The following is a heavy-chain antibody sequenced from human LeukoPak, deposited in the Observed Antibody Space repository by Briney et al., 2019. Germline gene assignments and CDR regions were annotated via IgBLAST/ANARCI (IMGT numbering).Heavy chain of an antibody. CDR2: ISNSRTTI. CDR3: ARGGNTGYNYNAFDI. D-gene: IGHD3-9*01. Sequence: GGSLRLSCAVSGFTFSSHEMDWVRQAPGKGLEWTSHISNSRTTIHTYYADSVRGRFTVFRDNSKNSLYLQMNSLRAEDTAIYYCARGGNTGYNYNAFDIWGQGTMVTVSS. V-gene: IGHV3-48*03. J-gene: IGHJ3*02. CDR1: GFTFSSHE.